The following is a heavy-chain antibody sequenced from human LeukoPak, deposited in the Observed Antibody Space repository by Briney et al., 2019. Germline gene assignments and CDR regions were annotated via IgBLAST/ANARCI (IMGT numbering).Heavy chain of an antibody. CDR3: ARGRSEWELTAFDY. CDR2: INHSGST. J-gene: IGHJ4*02. D-gene: IGHD1-26*01. CDR1: GGSFSGYY. Sequence: SETLSLTCAVYGGSFSGYYWSWIRQPPGKGLEWIGEINHSGSTNYNPSLKSRVTISVDTSKNQFSLKLSSVTAADTAVYYCARGRSEWELTAFDYWGQGTLATVSS. V-gene: IGHV4-34*01.